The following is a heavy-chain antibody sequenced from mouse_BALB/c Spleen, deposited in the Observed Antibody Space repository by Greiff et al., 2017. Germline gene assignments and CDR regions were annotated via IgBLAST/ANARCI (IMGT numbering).Heavy chain of an antibody. CDR2: IYPSDSYT. J-gene: IGHJ2*01. CDR3: TREGAFYRYDGFDY. Sequence: QVQLQQPGAELVRPGASVKLSCKASGYTFTSYWINWVKQRPGQGLEWIGNIYPSDSYTNYNQKFKDKATLTVDKSSSTAYMQLSSPTSEDSAVYYCTREGAFYRYDGFDYWGQGTTLTVSS. D-gene: IGHD2-14*01. CDR1: GYTFTSYW. V-gene: IGHV1-69*02.